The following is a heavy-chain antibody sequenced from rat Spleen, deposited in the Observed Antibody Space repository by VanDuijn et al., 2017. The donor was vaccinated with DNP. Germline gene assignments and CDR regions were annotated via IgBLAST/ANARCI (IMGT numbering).Heavy chain of an antibody. J-gene: IGHJ2*01. CDR2: ITSGGGIT. CDR3: AGVISNGRLDY. CDR1: GFTFSDHL. V-gene: IGHV5-25*01. D-gene: IGHD1-12*02. Sequence: EVQLVESGGGLVQPGRSLKLSCAASGFTFSDHLLTWIRQVPGRGLEWIASITSGGGITYYPDSVKGRFTISRDNAKITLYLQMESLRSEDTATYYCAGVISNGRLDYWGQGVMVTVSS.